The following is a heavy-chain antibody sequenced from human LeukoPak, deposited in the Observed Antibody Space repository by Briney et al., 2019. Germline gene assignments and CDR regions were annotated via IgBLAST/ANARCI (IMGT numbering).Heavy chain of an antibody. V-gene: IGHV4-4*07. J-gene: IGHJ4*02. CDR1: GGSISSYY. CDR3: ARSQYYGSGSYYYY. CDR2: IYISGST. D-gene: IGHD3-10*01. Sequence: SETLSLTCTVSGGSISSYYWSWIRQPAGKGLEWIGRIYISGSTNYNPSLKSRVTMSVDTSKNQFSLKLSSVTAADTAVYCCARSQYYGSGSYYYYWGQGTLVTVSS.